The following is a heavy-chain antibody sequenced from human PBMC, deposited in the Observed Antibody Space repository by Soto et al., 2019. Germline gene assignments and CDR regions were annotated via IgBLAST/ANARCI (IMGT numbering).Heavy chain of an antibody. V-gene: IGHV4-39*01. CDR1: NDSIRSGTYY. J-gene: IGHJ4*02. CDR2: LSYLGTT. Sequence: SETLSLTCTVSNDSIRSGTYYWAWIRQPPGRGLEWIGSLSYLGTTDYNPSLKSRVTISKDASKNQFSLKLTPMTAADTAVYYCGTGRSDSGWYEEHFCGQGTLVAFSS. CDR3: GTGRSDSGWYEEHF. D-gene: IGHD6-19*01.